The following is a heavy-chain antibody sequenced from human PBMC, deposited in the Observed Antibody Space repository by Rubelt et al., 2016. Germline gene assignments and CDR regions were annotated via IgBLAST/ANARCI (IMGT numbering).Heavy chain of an antibody. Sequence: EVQLVESGGGLVQPGGSLRLSCAGSGFTFSSYPMNWVRQAPGKGLQWVSYISSISTTIFYADSVRGRFPISRDNAKNSLYLQMNSLRAEDTAVYYCARDLGIEARWGQGTLVTVSS. CDR1: GFTFSSYP. D-gene: IGHD6-6*01. CDR2: ISSISTTI. V-gene: IGHV3-48*01. J-gene: IGHJ4*02. CDR3: ARDLGIEAR.